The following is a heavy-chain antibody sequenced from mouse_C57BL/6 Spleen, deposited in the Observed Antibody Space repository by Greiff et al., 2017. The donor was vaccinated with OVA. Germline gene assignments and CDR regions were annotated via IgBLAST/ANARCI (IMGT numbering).Heavy chain of an antibody. CDR3: ASSKFRRGAWFAY. V-gene: IGHV1-80*01. CDR1: GYAFSSYW. Sequence: VKLQQSGAELVKPGASVKISCKASGYAFSSYWMNWVKQRPGKGLEWIGQIYPGDGDTNYNGKFKGKATLTADKSSSTAYMQLSSLTSEDSAVYYCASSKFRRGAWFAYWGKGTLVTVSA. CDR2: IYPGDGDT. J-gene: IGHJ3*01.